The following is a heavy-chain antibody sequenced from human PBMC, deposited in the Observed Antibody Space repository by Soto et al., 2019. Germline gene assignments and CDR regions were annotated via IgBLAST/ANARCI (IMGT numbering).Heavy chain of an antibody. CDR3: ARESEDLTSNFDC. J-gene: IGHJ4*02. V-gene: IGHV3-21*06. CDR2: ISSTTNYI. CDR1: GFTFTRYS. Sequence: GGSLRLSCAASGFTFTRYSMNWVRQAPGKWLEWVSSISSTTNYIYYGDSMKGRFTISRDNAKNSLYLEMNSLRAEDTAVYYCARESEDLTSNFDCWGQGTLVTVSS.